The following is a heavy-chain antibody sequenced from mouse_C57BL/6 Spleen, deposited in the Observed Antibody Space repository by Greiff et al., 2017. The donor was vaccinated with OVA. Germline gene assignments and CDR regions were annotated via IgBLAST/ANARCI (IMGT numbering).Heavy chain of an antibody. CDR1: GYAFSSYW. CDR3: ARFGNYDYFDY. D-gene: IGHD2-1*01. J-gene: IGHJ2*01. CDR2: IYPGDGDT. V-gene: IGHV1-80*01. Sequence: QVTLKESGAELVKPGASVKISCKASGYAFSSYWMNWVKQRPGKGLEWIGQIYPGDGDTNYNGKFKGKATLTADKSSSTAYMQLSSLTSEDSAVYFCARFGNYDYFDYWGQGTTLTVSS.